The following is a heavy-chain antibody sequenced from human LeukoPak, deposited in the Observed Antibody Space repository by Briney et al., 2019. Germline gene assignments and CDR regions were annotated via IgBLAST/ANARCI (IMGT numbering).Heavy chain of an antibody. J-gene: IGHJ4*02. Sequence: GSLRLSCAASGFTFSSYSMNWVRQAPGKGLEWIGYIYYSGSTNYNPSLKSRVTISVDTSKNQFSLKLSSVTAADTAVYYCARASVSGSSHYFDYWGQGTLVTVSS. V-gene: IGHV4-59*01. D-gene: IGHD1-26*01. CDR3: ARASVSGSSHYFDY. CDR1: GFTFSSYS. CDR2: IYYSGST.